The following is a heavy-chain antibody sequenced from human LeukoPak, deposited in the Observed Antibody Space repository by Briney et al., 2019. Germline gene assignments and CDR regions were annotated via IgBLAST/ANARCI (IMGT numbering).Heavy chain of an antibody. Sequence: GGSLRLSCAASGFIFSDYGMNWVRQAPGKGLEWLSYISRCSSNIYYADSVKGRFTISRDNARNSLYLQINSLRDEDSAVYYCARGQIYHDSSVGIFQYFQYWGPGTRVSASS. CDR2: ISRCSSNI. J-gene: IGHJ1*01. V-gene: IGHV3-48*02. CDR1: GFIFSDYG. D-gene: IGHD3-22*01. CDR3: ARGQIYHDSSVGIFQYFQY.